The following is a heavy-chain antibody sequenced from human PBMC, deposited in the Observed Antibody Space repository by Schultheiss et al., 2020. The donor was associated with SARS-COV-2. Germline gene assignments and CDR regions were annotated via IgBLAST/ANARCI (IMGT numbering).Heavy chain of an antibody. D-gene: IGHD2-2*01. J-gene: IGHJ6*03. Sequence: GGSLRLSCKGSGYSFTSYWISWVRQMPGKGLEWMGIIYPGDSDTNYSPSFQGHVTISADKSISTAYLQWSSLKASDTAMYYCARSRYCSSTSCYRGYYFYYMDVWGKGTTVTVSS. V-gene: IGHV5-10-1*01. CDR3: ARSRYCSSTSCYRGYYFYYMDV. CDR2: IYPGDSDT. CDR1: GYSFTSYW.